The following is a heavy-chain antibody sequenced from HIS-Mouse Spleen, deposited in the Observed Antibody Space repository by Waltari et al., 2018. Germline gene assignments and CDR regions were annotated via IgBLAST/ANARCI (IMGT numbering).Heavy chain of an antibody. CDR2: ICYSGST. D-gene: IGHD1-26*01. CDR3: ARVFRGPALPPCAFDI. V-gene: IGHV4-39*07. J-gene: IGHJ3*02. CDR1: GGSISSSSYY. Sequence: QLQLQESGPGLVQPSEALSLPCTASGGSISSSSYYWGWIRQPPGKGLDGIGGICYSGSTYYNPSLKSRVTISVDTSKNQFSLKLSSVTAADTAVYYCARVFRGPALPPCAFDIWGQGTMVTVSS.